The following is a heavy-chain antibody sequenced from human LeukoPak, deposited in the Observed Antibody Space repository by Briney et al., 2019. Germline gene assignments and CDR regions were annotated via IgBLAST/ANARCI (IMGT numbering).Heavy chain of an antibody. CDR3: ARLFRVVVPAANTHFDY. D-gene: IGHD2-2*01. CDR1: DFTFDFYW. V-gene: IGHV3-7*01. J-gene: IGHJ4*02. CDR2: ILPDGSQK. Sequence: GGSLRLSCVASDFTFDFYWMTWVRQAPGKGLEWLANILPDGSQKYYVDSVKGRFTISRDNPKNSLYLQINNLRAEDTAVYYCARLFRVVVPAANTHFDYWGQGTLVTVSS.